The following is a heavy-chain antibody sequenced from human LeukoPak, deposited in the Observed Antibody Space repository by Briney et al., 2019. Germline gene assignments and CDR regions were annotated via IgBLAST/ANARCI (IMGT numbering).Heavy chain of an antibody. CDR2: ISGSGGST. Sequence: GGSLRLSCAASGFTFSSYATSWVRQAPGKGLEWVSAISGSGGSTYYADSVKGRFTISRDNSKNTLYLQMNSLRAEDTAVYYCAKRTDFWSGYYSTKYYFDYWGQGTLVTVSS. CDR3: AKRTDFWSGYYSTKYYFDY. CDR1: GFTFSSYA. V-gene: IGHV3-23*01. J-gene: IGHJ4*02. D-gene: IGHD3-3*01.